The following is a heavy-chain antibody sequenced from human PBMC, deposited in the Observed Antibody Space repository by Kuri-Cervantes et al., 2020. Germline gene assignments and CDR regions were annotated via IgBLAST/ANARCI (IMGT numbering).Heavy chain of an antibody. V-gene: IGHV1-3*02. Sequence: ASVKVSCKASGYTFTSYAMHWVRQAPGQRLEWMGWSNAGNGNTKYSQEFQGRVTITRNTSISTAYMELSSLRSEDTAVYYCARGRYCGGDCYYYYYYGMDVWGQGTTVTVSS. CDR2: SNAGNGNT. J-gene: IGHJ6*02. CDR1: GYTFTSYA. CDR3: ARGRYCGGDCYYYYYYGMDV. D-gene: IGHD2-21*02.